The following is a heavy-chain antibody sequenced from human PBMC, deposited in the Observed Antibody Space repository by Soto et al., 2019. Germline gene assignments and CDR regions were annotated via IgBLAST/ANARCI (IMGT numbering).Heavy chain of an antibody. D-gene: IGHD6-6*01. CDR1: GFTFSSYG. Sequence: QVQLVESGGGVVQPGRSLRLSCAASGFTFSSYGMHWVRQAPGKGLEWVAVISYEGSNKYYADSVKGRFTISRDNSKNTLYLQMNSLRAEDTAVYYCAKGYSSHYYYYGMDVWGQGTTVTVSS. CDR3: AKGYSSHYYYYGMDV. J-gene: IGHJ6*02. V-gene: IGHV3-30*18. CDR2: ISYEGSNK.